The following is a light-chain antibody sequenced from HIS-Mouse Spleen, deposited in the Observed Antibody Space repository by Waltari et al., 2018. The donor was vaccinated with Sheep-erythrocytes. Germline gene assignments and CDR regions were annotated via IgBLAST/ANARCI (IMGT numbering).Light chain of an antibody. Sequence: QSALTQPRSVSGSPGQSVTISCTGTSSDVGVYNYVAWYQQHPGKSPKLMIYDVRKRPSGVPDRFSGSKSGNTASLTISGLQAEDEADYYCCSYAGSYTFWVFGGGTKLTVL. CDR3: CSYAGSYTFWV. CDR2: DVR. J-gene: IGLJ3*02. V-gene: IGLV2-11*01. CDR1: SSDVGVYNY.